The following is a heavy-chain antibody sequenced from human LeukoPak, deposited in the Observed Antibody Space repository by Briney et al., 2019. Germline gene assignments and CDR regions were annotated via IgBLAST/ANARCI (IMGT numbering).Heavy chain of an antibody. CDR1: TFTFSSYS. Sequence: GGSLRLSCAASTFTFSSYSMNWVRQAPGKGLEWVSYISSNRNTIYYADSVKGRFTISRDNAKNSLYLQMNSLRAEDTAVYYCARDSGFSGTQRGEHWGQGTLVTVSS. CDR3: ARDSGFSGTQRGEH. CDR2: ISSNRNTI. D-gene: IGHD3/OR15-3a*01. J-gene: IGHJ1*01. V-gene: IGHV3-48*01.